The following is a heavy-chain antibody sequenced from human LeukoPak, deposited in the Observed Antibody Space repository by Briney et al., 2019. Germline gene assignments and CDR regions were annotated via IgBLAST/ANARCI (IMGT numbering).Heavy chain of an antibody. CDR2: ITGSGGSI. CDR1: GFNFNSYA. D-gene: IGHD3-3*01. J-gene: IGHJ4*02. Sequence: GGSLRLSCAASGFNFNSYAMSWVRQAPGKGLEWASAITGSGGSIYYADSVKGRFTISRDNSKNTLYLQMNSLRAEDTAVYYCARGRGQYYDFWSGYYTVPGFDYWGQGTLVTVSS. CDR3: ARGRGQYYDFWSGYYTVPGFDY. V-gene: IGHV3-23*01.